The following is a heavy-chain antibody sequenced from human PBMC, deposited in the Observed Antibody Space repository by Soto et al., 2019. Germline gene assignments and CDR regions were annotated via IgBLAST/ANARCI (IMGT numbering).Heavy chain of an antibody. V-gene: IGHV5-10-1*03. Sequence: EVQLVQSGAEVKTPGESLRISCKGSGYSFTSYWISWVRQMPGKGLEWMGRIDPSDSYTNYSPSFQGHITISADKSISTAYLQWSSLKASDTAMYYCARKGYCSSTSCYIPYGMDVWGQGTTVTVSS. CDR2: IDPSDSYT. J-gene: IGHJ6*02. D-gene: IGHD2-2*02. CDR3: ARKGYCSSTSCYIPYGMDV. CDR1: GYSFTSYW.